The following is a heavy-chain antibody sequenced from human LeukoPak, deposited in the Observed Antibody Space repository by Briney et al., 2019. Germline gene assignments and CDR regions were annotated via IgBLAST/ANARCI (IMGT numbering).Heavy chain of an antibody. V-gene: IGHV3-48*03. CDR2: ISGSGSTI. D-gene: IGHD6-19*01. Sequence: GGSLRLSCAASGFTFSSYEMNWVRQAPGKGLEWVSYISGSGSTIYYADSVQGRFTISRDNARNSLYLQMNSLRVEDTAVYYCARGAGSGWPLDKWGQGTLVTVSS. CDR3: ARGAGSGWPLDK. J-gene: IGHJ4*02. CDR1: GFTFSSYE.